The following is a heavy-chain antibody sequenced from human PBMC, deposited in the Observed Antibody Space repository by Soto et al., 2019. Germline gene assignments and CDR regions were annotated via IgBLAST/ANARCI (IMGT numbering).Heavy chain of an antibody. CDR1: GGSISSSSYY. CDR3: ASMVRGVVNWFDP. CDR2: MYYSGTT. D-gene: IGHD3-10*01. V-gene: IGHV4-31*11. J-gene: IGHJ5*02. Sequence: SETLSLTCAVSGGSISSSSYYCMWIRQPPGKGLEWIGYMYYSGTTYYNPSLKSRVTISVDTSKNQFSLKLSSVTAADTAVYYCASMVRGVVNWFDPWGQGTLVTVSS.